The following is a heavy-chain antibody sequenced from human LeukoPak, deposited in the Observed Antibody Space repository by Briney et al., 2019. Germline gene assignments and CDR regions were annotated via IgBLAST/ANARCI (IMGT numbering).Heavy chain of an antibody. CDR2: IIPIFGTA. V-gene: IGHV1-69*01. CDR3: ATGYSYGGGVDY. D-gene: IGHD5-18*01. J-gene: IGHJ4*02. CDR1: GGTFSSYA. Sequence: SVKVSCKASGGTFSSYAISWVRQAPGQGLEWMGGIIPIFGTANYAQKFRGRVTITADESTSTAYMELSSLRSEDTAVYYCATGYSYGGGVDYWGQGTLVTVSS.